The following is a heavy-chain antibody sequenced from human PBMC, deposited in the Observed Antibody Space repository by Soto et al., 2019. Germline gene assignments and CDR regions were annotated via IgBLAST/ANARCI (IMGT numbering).Heavy chain of an antibody. CDR2: INPSGGST. Sequence: QVQLVQSGAEVKKPGASVKVSCKASGYTFTSYYMHWVRQAPGQGLEWMGIINPSGGSTSYAQKYQGRVTMHRDTYTSKVYMELSSLRSEDTAVYYCAMLWYYDYIWGSYRPPHVDYWGQGTLVTVSS. D-gene: IGHD3-16*02. CDR1: GYTFTSYY. CDR3: AMLWYYDYIWGSYRPPHVDY. J-gene: IGHJ4*02. V-gene: IGHV1-46*03.